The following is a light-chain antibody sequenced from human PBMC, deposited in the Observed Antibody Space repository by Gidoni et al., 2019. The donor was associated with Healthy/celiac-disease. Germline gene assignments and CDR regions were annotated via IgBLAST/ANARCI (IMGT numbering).Light chain of an antibody. CDR1: SSDVGGYNY. CDR2: EVS. V-gene: IGLV2-14*01. Sequence: QSALTQPASVSGSPGQSITISCTGTSSDVGGYNYVSCYQHHPGKAPKLMMYEVSNRPSGVSNRFSGYKSGNTAYLTISGLQAEDEADYYCSSYTSSSTLVFGGGTKLTVL. J-gene: IGLJ3*02. CDR3: SSYTSSSTLV.